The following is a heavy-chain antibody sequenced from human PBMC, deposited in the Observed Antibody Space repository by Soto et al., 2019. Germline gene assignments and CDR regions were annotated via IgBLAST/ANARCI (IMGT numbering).Heavy chain of an antibody. D-gene: IGHD3-3*01. CDR2: IIPIFGTA. CDR3: ARAVLRFLEWFRSGYYYGMDV. Sequence: GASVKVSCKASGGTFSSYAISWVRQAPGQGLEWMGGIIPIFGTANYAQKFQGRVTITADESTSTAYMELSSLRSEDTAVYYCARAVLRFLEWFRSGYYYGMDVWGQGTTVTVSS. J-gene: IGHJ6*02. CDR1: GGTFSSYA. V-gene: IGHV1-69*13.